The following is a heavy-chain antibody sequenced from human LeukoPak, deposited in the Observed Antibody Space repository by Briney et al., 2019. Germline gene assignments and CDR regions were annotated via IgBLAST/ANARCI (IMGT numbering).Heavy chain of an antibody. D-gene: IGHD6-19*01. CDR1: GGSISSYY. CDR2: IYYSGST. Sequence: SETLSLTCTVSGGSISSYYWSWIRQPPGKGLEWIGYIYYSGSTNYNPSLKSRVTISVDTSKNQFSLKLSSVTAADTAVYYCASSSGSGWYGNYFDHWGQGTLVTVSS. CDR3: ASSSGSGWYGNYFDH. J-gene: IGHJ4*02. V-gene: IGHV4-59*08.